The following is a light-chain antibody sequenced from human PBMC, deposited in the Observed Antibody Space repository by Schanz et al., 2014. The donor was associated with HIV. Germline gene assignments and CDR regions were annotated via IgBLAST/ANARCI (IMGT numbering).Light chain of an antibody. CDR1: QSISNN. Sequence: EIVMTQSPATLSVSPGERATLSCRASQSISNNLAWYQHKPGQAPRLLIYGAFTRATGIPVRFSGSGSGADFTLTIGGLQSEDFAVYYCQHYGSSFGPGTKVDI. V-gene: IGKV3-15*01. CDR3: QHYGSS. CDR2: GAF. J-gene: IGKJ3*01.